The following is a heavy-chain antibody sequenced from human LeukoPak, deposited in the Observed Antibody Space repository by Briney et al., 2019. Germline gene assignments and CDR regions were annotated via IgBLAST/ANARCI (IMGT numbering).Heavy chain of an antibody. D-gene: IGHD3-16*01. CDR3: AREGGRGSYYDY. CDR1: GFTVSSNY. V-gene: IGHV3-66*01. CDR2: IYSGCST. J-gene: IGHJ4*02. Sequence: GGSLRLSCAASGFTVSSNYMSWVRQAPGEGLEWVSVIYSGCSTYYADSVKGRFNISRDNSKNTLCLQMNSLRDEDTAVYYCAREGGRGSYYDYWGQGTLVTVSS.